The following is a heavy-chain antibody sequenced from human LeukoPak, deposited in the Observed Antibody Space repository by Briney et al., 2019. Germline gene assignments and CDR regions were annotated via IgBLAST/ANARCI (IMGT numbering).Heavy chain of an antibody. CDR3: ARDAVRGGDCDF. CDR1: GFTFTNYW. V-gene: IGHV3-7*01. Sequence: QPGGSLRLSCAASGFTFTNYWMKWVRQAPGGGPEWLANINKDGSEEYYADSVKGRFTISRDNAKNSLYLQMNSLRAEDTAVYYCARDAVRGGDCDFWGQGTLVAVSS. D-gene: IGHD2-21*02. CDR2: INKDGSEE. J-gene: IGHJ4*02.